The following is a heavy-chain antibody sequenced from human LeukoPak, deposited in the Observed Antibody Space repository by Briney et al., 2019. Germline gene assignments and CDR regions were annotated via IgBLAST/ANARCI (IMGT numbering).Heavy chain of an antibody. CDR1: GFTFSSFE. CDR3: ARDLSNNWKLDF. Sequence: PGGSLRLSCAASGFTFSSFEMNWVRQAPGKGLEWVSYIGYSGGTIFYADSVKGRFTISRDNAKNSLYLQMNSLRAEDTAVYYCARDLSNNWKLDFWGQGTPVTVSS. V-gene: IGHV3-48*03. J-gene: IGHJ4*02. CDR2: IGYSGGTI. D-gene: IGHD1-1*01.